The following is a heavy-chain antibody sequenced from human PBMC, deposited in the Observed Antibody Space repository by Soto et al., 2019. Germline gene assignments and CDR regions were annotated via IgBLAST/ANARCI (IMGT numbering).Heavy chain of an antibody. Sequence: LRLSCAASGFTFSSYGMHWVRQAPGKGLEWVAVIWYGGSNKYYADSVKGRFTISRDNSKNTLYLQMNSLRAEDTAVYYCATGGPGLEDYWGQGTLVTVSS. J-gene: IGHJ4*02. D-gene: IGHD3-16*01. CDR2: IWYGGSNK. CDR3: ATGGPGLEDY. CDR1: GFTFSSYG. V-gene: IGHV3-33*01.